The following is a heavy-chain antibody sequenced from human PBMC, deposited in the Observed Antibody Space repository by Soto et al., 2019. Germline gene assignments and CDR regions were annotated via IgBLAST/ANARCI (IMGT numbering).Heavy chain of an antibody. CDR3: ARDAGRWLVWPGYYFDY. Sequence: ASVKVSCKASGYTFTSYGISWVRQAPGQGLEWMGWISAYNGNTNYAQKLQGRVTMTTDTSTSTAYMELRSLRSDDPAVYYCARDAGRWLVWPGYYFDYWGQGTQVTVSS. CDR2: ISAYNGNT. V-gene: IGHV1-18*01. CDR1: GYTFTSYG. J-gene: IGHJ4*02. D-gene: IGHD2-15*01.